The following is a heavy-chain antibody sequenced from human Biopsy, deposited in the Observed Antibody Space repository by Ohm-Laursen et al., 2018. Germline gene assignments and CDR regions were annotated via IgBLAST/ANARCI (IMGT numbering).Heavy chain of an antibody. Sequence: SQTLSLTCTVSGGSISSYYWSWIRQPPGKGLEWIGYIYYTGSTNYNPSLKSRVTISVDTSMNYLSLRLISVTAADTAVYYCARHAPSYSGSYWRYFDLWGRGTLVTVSS. V-gene: IGHV4-59*08. CDR2: IYYTGST. J-gene: IGHJ2*01. CDR1: GGSISSYY. D-gene: IGHD1-26*01. CDR3: ARHAPSYSGSYWRYFDL.